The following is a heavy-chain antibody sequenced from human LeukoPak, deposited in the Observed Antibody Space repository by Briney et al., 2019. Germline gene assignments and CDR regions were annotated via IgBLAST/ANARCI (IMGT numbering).Heavy chain of an antibody. CDR3: ARDEYYDSSGRANYYFDY. D-gene: IGHD3-22*01. V-gene: IGHV4-4*07. CDR1: GGSISSYY. CDR2: IYTSGST. J-gene: IGHJ4*02. Sequence: SETLSLTCTVSGGSISSYYWSWIRQPAGKGLEWIGRIYTSGSTNYNPSLKSRVTMSVDTSKNQFSLKLSSVTAADTAVYYCARDEYYDSSGRANYYFDYWGQGTLVTVSS.